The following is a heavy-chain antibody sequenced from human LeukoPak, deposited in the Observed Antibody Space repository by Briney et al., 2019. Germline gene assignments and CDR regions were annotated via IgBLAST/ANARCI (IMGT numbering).Heavy chain of an antibody. V-gene: IGHV3-23*01. CDR1: GFTFSGYG. CDR3: ATAPYGSSWFAEYFQH. D-gene: IGHD6-13*01. J-gene: IGHJ1*01. Sequence: GGSLRLSCAASGFTFSGYGMSWVRQAPGKGLEWVSAISGSGGTTYYAYSVNGRFTISRENSKHTLHLQMNSISAEDPALYYFATAPYGSSWFAEYFQHWGQGTLVTVSS. CDR2: ISGSGGTT.